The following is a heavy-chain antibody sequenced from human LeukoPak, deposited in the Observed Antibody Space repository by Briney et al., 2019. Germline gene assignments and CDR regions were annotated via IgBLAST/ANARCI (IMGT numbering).Heavy chain of an antibody. CDR1: GFTFADYA. V-gene: IGHV3-9*01. CDR2: ISWNSGSI. CDR3: AKAAGYGSSPYYFDY. Sequence: GGSLRLSCAASGFTFADYAMHWVRQAPGKGLEWVSGISWNSGSIDYADSVKGRFTISRDNAENSLYLQMNSLRAEDTALYYCAKAAGYGSSPYYFDYWGQGTLVTVSS. D-gene: IGHD6-6*01. J-gene: IGHJ4*02.